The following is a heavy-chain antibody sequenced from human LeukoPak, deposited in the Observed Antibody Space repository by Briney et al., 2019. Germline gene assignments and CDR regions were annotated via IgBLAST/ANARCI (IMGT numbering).Heavy chain of an antibody. CDR3: AKGVGYYYGSGSHFDY. CDR2: ISGSGGST. Sequence: GGSLRLSCAASGFTFSSYSMNWVRQAPGKGLEWVSAISGSGGSTYYADSVKGRFTISRDNSKNTLYLQMNSLRAEDTAVYYCAKGVGYYYGSGSHFDYWGQGTLVTVSS. D-gene: IGHD3-10*01. CDR1: GFTFSSYS. V-gene: IGHV3-23*01. J-gene: IGHJ4*02.